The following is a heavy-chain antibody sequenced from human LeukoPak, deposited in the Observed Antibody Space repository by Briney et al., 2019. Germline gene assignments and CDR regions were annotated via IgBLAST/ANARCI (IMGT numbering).Heavy chain of an antibody. CDR2: INPSGTGT. Sequence: ASVKVSCKAFGYTFTSNYMHWVRQAPGQGPEWMGVINPSGTGTSYAQKFQGRITMSRDTSTSTVYMELSSLRSEDTAFYYCATDHSMANTAWWFDPWGQGTLVTVSS. J-gene: IGHJ5*02. V-gene: IGHV1-46*01. CDR3: ATDHSMANTAWWFDP. CDR1: GYTFTSNY. D-gene: IGHD5-24*01.